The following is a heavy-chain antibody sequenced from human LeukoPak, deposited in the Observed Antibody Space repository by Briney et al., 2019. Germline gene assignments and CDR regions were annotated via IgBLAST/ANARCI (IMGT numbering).Heavy chain of an antibody. J-gene: IGHJ3*02. Sequence: PGRSLRLSCAASGFTFSSYSMNWVRQAPGKGLEWVSSISSSSSSYIYYADSVKGRFTISRDNAKNSLYLQMNSLRAEDTAVYYCARDRNTAMAPLPGAFDIWGQGTMVTVSS. V-gene: IGHV3-21*01. CDR3: ARDRNTAMAPLPGAFDI. CDR1: GFTFSSYS. D-gene: IGHD5-18*01. CDR2: ISSSSSSYI.